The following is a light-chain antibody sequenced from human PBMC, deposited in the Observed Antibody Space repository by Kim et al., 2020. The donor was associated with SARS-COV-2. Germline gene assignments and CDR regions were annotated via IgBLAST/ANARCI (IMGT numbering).Light chain of an antibody. CDR1: KLGDKY. Sequence: SVSPEQTASITCSGDKLGDKYACWYQQKPGQSPVLVIYQDSKRPSGIPERFSGSNSGNTATLTISGTQAMDEADYYCQAWDSSTGVFGGGTKLTVL. V-gene: IGLV3-1*01. CDR3: QAWDSSTGV. CDR2: QDS. J-gene: IGLJ3*02.